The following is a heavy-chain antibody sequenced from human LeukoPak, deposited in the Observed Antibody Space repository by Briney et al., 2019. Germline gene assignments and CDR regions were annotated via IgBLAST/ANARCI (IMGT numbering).Heavy chain of an antibody. CDR3: AKHGFGELLHDAFDI. J-gene: IGHJ3*02. V-gene: IGHV3-23*01. D-gene: IGHD3-10*01. CDR1: GFTFSSYA. Sequence: GGSLRLSCAASGFTFSSYAINWVRQAQGKGLEWVSTISGSGGNTYYADSVKGRFTISRDKSKNTLYLQMNSLRAEDTAVYYCAKHGFGELLHDAFDIWGQGTMVTVSS. CDR2: ISGSGGNT.